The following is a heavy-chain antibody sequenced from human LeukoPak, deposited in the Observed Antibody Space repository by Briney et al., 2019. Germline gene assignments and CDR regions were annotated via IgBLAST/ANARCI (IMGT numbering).Heavy chain of an antibody. CDR2: INPSGGST. CDR1: GYTFTSYY. V-gene: IGHV1-46*01. CDR3: ARVVGRGGGYWCDP. Sequence: ASVKVSCKASGYTFTSYYMHSVRQALGQGLEGMGVINPSGGSTSYAQQFLGRVTMTRATSTSRVDMELSSLRSEDTAVYYCARVVGRGGGYWCDPGGQGTLVTVSS. D-gene: IGHD5-24*01. J-gene: IGHJ5*02.